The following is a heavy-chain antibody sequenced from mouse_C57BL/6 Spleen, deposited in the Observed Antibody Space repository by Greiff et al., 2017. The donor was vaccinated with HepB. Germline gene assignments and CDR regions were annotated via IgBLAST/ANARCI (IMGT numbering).Heavy chain of an antibody. CDR1: GFTFSDYG. V-gene: IGHV5-17*01. D-gene: IGHD1-1*01. Sequence: DVQLVESGGGLVKPGGSLKLSCAASGFTFSDYGMHWVRQAPEKGLEWVAYISSRSSTIYYADTVKGRFTISRDNAKNTLFLQMTSLRSEDTAMYYCARKTYGSSYNYAMDYWGQGTSVTVSS. CDR2: ISSRSSTI. CDR3: ARKTYGSSYNYAMDY. J-gene: IGHJ4*01.